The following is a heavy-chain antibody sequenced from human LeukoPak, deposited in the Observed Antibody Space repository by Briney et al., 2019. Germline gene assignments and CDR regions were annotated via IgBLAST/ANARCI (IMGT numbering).Heavy chain of an antibody. CDR1: GFTFSSYG. D-gene: IGHD3-16*01. Sequence: GGSLRLSCAASGFTFSSYGMHWVRQAPGKGLEWVAFIRYDGSNKYYVYSVNGRFTISRDNSKNTLYLQMNSLKAEDTAVYYCAKDQVGGMVSYGGPDYWGQGTLVTVSS. J-gene: IGHJ4*02. V-gene: IGHV3-30*02. CDR3: AKDQVGGMVSYGGPDY. CDR2: IRYDGSNK.